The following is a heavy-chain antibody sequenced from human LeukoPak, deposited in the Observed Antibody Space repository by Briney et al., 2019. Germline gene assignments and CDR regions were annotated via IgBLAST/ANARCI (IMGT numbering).Heavy chain of an antibody. CDR1: GGTFSSYA. V-gene: IGHV1-69*13. Sequence: SVKVSCKASGGTFSSYAISWVRQAPGQGLEWMGGIIPIFGTANYAQKFQGRVTITADESTSTAYMELSSLRSEDTAVYYCARVPAVATIGLGWFDPWGQGTLVTVSS. D-gene: IGHD5-12*01. CDR2: IIPIFGTA. CDR3: ARVPAVATIGLGWFDP. J-gene: IGHJ5*02.